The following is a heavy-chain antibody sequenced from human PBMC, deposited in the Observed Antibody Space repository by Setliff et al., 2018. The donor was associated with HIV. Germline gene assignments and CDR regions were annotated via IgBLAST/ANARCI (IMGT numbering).Heavy chain of an antibody. J-gene: IGHJ5*01. V-gene: IGHV4-39*07. CDR1: GGSINTSSYY. Sequence: SETLSLTCSVSGGSINTSSYYWAWVRQPPGNELEWMGSIYHDGTTHYRSSLRIRAAISIDTSKSQISLKVRSVTAADTAVYFCAGHPVTSGWLSLNWFDPWGQGILVTVSS. CDR2: IYHDGTT. D-gene: IGHD6-19*01. CDR3: AGHPVTSGWLSLNWFDP.